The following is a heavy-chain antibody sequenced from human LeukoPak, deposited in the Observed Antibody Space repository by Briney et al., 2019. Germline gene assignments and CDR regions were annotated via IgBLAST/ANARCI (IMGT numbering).Heavy chain of an antibody. CDR3: AKDKVGYCSSTSCYHFDY. CDR1: EFTFSSYA. CDR2: ISGNGGST. Sequence: PGGSLRLSCAASEFTFSSYAMSWVRQAPGKGLEWVSGISGNGGSTYYADSVKGRFTISRDNSKNTLYLQMNSLRAEDTAVYYCAKDKVGYCSSTSCYHFDYWGQGTLVTVSS. J-gene: IGHJ4*02. V-gene: IGHV3-23*01. D-gene: IGHD2-2*01.